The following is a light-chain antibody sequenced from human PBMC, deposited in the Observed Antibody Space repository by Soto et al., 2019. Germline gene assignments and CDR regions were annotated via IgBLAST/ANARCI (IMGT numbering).Light chain of an antibody. J-gene: IGKJ1*01. V-gene: IGKV3-20*01. Sequence: EIVLTQSPGTLSLSPGERATLSCRASQSVSSSFLAWYQQKPSQAPRLLIYGASSRATGISDRFSGSGSGTDFTLTISRLEPEDFAVYYRQQYGSSPPWTFGQGTKVEIK. CDR1: QSVSSSF. CDR2: GAS. CDR3: QQYGSSPPWT.